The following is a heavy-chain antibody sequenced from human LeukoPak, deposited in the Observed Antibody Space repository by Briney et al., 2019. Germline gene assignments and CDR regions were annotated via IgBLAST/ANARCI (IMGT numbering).Heavy chain of an antibody. J-gene: IGHJ5*02. CDR3: ARDRSLYSYGCYGWFDP. Sequence: PGGSLRLSCAASGFTFSSYAMHWVRQAPGKGLEWVAVISYDGSNKYYADSVKGRFTISRDNSKNTLYLQMNSLRAEDTAVYYCARDRSLYSYGCYGWFDPWGQGTLVTVSS. D-gene: IGHD5-18*01. CDR2: ISYDGSNK. CDR1: GFTFSSYA. V-gene: IGHV3-30*04.